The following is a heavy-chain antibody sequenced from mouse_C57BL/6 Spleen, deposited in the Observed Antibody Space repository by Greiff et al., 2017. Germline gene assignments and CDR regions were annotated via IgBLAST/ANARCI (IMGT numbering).Heavy chain of an antibody. CDR2: IDPEDGET. J-gene: IGHJ2*01. V-gene: IGHV14-2*01. Sequence: VHVKQSGAELVKPGASVKLSCTASGFNIKDYYMHWVKQRTEQGLEWIGRIDPEDGETKYAPKFQGKATITADTSSNTADLQLSSLTSEDTAVYYCARGSSYEKYYFDYWGQGTTLTVSS. D-gene: IGHD1-1*01. CDR1: GFNIKDYY. CDR3: ARGSSYEKYYFDY.